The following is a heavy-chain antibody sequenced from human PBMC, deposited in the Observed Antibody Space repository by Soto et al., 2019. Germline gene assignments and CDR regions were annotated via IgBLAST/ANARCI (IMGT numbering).Heavy chain of an antibody. Sequence: QVHLVQSGAEVRKPGSSVKVSCTTSGGTFTSYAITWVRQAPGQGLQWMGGIIPGFDTTFYAQKFQGRVTITADEATDSADMELRSLRSDDTAVYYCARDQGLFVHTGMVIDFFGMDVWGPGTTVTVSS. V-gene: IGHV1-69*01. J-gene: IGHJ6*02. CDR3: ARDQGLFVHTGMVIDFFGMDV. D-gene: IGHD3-10*02. CDR2: IIPGFDTT. CDR1: GGTFTSYA.